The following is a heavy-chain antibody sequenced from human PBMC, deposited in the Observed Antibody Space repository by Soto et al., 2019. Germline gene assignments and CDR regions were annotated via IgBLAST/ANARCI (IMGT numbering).Heavy chain of an antibody. J-gene: IGHJ4*02. CDR3: AENNLFGSVTKDY. CDR1: GFTFSNYP. D-gene: IGHD3-10*01. CDR2: ISASGGST. V-gene: IGHV3-23*01. Sequence: EVQLLESGGGLVQGGGSLRLSCPASGFTFSNYPMSWVRQVPGKGLEWVSSISASGGSTYYADSVRGRFTISRDNSNNTLSLQMNILRAEDTAVYYCAENNLFGSVTKDYWGQGALVTVSS.